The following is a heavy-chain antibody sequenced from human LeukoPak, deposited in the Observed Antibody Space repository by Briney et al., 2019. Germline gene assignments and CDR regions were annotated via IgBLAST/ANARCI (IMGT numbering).Heavy chain of an antibody. D-gene: IGHD2-21*01. CDR1: GYTFTGYF. Sequence: ASMTVPCKASGYTFTGYFIHWVRQAPGQGLEWMGCINPNSGGTNYAQNFQGRVTMTRDTSTSTAYMELSRLRSDDTAVYYCARDLGWGGEEGFDIWGQGTMVTVCS. CDR2: INPNSGGT. J-gene: IGHJ3*02. CDR3: ARDLGWGGEEGFDI. V-gene: IGHV1-2*02.